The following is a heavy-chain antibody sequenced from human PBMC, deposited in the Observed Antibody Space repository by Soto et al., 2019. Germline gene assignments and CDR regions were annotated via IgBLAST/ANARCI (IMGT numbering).Heavy chain of an antibody. Sequence: TETLSLTCTVSGGSISSYYWSWIRQPPGKGLEWIGYIYYSGSTYYNPSLKSRVTISVDTSKNQFSLKLSSVAAAYTAVYYCARASLYGDLDYWGQGTLVTVSS. CDR1: GGSISSYY. J-gene: IGHJ4*02. D-gene: IGHD4-17*01. V-gene: IGHV4-59*08. CDR2: IYYSGST. CDR3: ARASLYGDLDY.